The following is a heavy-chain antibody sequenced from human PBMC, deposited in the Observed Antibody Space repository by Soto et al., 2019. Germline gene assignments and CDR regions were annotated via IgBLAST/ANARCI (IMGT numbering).Heavy chain of an antibody. V-gene: IGHV4-30-4*01. J-gene: IGHJ4*02. D-gene: IGHD2-21*01. Sequence: QVQLQESGPGLVKPSQTLSLTCTVSGGSISSGDYYWSWIRQPPGKGLEWIGYIYYSGSTYSNPSLKRRVTISVDTSKNQFSLKLSSVTAADTAVYYCASAFTPVVVPTTRRYYFDYWGQGTLVTVSS. CDR2: IYYSGST. CDR3: ASAFTPVVVPTTRRYYFDY. CDR1: GGSISSGDYY.